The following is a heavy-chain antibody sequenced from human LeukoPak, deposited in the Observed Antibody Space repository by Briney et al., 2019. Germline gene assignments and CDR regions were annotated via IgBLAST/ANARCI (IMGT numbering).Heavy chain of an antibody. CDR2: IYYSGST. V-gene: IGHV4-39*07. CDR1: GGSISSSSYY. Sequence: SETLSLTCTVSGGSISSSSYYWGWIRQPPGKGLERIGSIYYSGSTYYNPSLKSRVTISVDTSKNQFSLKLSSVTAADTAVYYCARGVVIAPQTFDYWGQGTLVTVSS. D-gene: IGHD2-21*01. J-gene: IGHJ4*02. CDR3: ARGVVIAPQTFDY.